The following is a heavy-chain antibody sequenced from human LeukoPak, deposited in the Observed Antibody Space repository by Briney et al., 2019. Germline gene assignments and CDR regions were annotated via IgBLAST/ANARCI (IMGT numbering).Heavy chain of an antibody. J-gene: IGHJ5*01. Sequence: PGGSLRLSCAASGFTFSSYAMSWVRQAPGKGLEWVSAISDNRYSTYYADSVKGRFTISRDNSKNTLYLQMYSLRAEDTAVYCFAKNPQRSSRYGENWVRPLGQGTLGTGSS. V-gene: IGHV3-23*01. CDR3: AKNPQRSSRYGENWVRP. CDR1: GFTFSSYA. CDR2: ISDNRYST. D-gene: IGHD6-13*01.